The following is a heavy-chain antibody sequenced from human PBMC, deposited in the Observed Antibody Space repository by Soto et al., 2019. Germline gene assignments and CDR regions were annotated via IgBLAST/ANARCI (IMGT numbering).Heavy chain of an antibody. Sequence: QVQLVESGGGVVQPGRSLRLSCAASGFTFRSYGMHWVRQAPGKGLEWVAVISYDGSNKYHADSVKGRFTISRDNSKNTLYLQMNRLRAEDTAVYYCAKDRWGDILSGTYRGGWFDPWGQGTVVTVSS. CDR3: AKDRWGDILSGTYRGGWFDP. V-gene: IGHV3-30*18. D-gene: IGHD3-9*01. CDR1: GFTFRSYG. CDR2: ISYDGSNK. J-gene: IGHJ5*02.